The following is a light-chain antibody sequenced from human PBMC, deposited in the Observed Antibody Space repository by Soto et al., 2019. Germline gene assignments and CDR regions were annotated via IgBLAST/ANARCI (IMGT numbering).Light chain of an antibody. CDR3: QQSYSTPFT. CDR2: AAS. CDR1: QSISSY. V-gene: IGKV1-39*01. Sequence: DIQMTQSPFSLSASVGDRVTITCRASQSISSYLNWYQQKPGKAPNLLIYAASSLQSGVPSRFSGSASGTDFTLTISSLHPEDFATCYCQQSYSTPFTFGQGTKVDIK. J-gene: IGKJ2*01.